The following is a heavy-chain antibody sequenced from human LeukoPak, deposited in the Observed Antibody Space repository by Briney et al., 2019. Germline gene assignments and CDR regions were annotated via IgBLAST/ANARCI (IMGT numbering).Heavy chain of an antibody. Sequence: SETLSLTCTVSSASISTYHWTWIRQPPGKGLEWIGYINYSGSTNYNPSLKSRVTISIDTSKNQFSPKLTSVTAADTAVYYCARGRLWTWDYWGQGALVTVSS. V-gene: IGHV4-59*08. CDR1: SASISTYH. CDR3: ARGRLWTWDY. CDR2: INYSGST. J-gene: IGHJ4*02. D-gene: IGHD4/OR15-4a*01.